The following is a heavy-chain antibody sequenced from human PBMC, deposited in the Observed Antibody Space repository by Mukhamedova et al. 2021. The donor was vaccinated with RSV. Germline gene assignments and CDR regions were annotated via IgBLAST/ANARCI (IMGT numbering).Heavy chain of an antibody. CDR2: IIWNSGNI. Sequence: GRQAQGKGLEWVSGIIWNSGNIAYADSVKGRFTMSRDNAKNSLYLQMNSLRSEDTALYYCVKSLRSAPPAPFDNWGQGTPVTVSS. D-gene: IGHD2-15*01. J-gene: IGHJ4*02. CDR3: VKSLRSAPPAPFDN. V-gene: IGHV3-9*01.